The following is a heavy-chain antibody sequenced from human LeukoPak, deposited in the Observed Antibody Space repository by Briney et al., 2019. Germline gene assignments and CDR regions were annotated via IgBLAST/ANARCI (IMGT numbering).Heavy chain of an antibody. CDR2: IKSKTDGGTT. J-gene: IGHJ6*03. Sequence: GGSLRPSCAASGFTFSNAWMSWVRQAPGKGLEWVGRIKSKTDGGTTDYAAPVKGRFTISRDDSKNTLYLQMNSLKTEDTAVYYCTTPADTAMVHYYYYYYMDVWGKGTTVTVSS. CDR3: TTPADTAMVHYYYYYYMDV. D-gene: IGHD5-18*01. V-gene: IGHV3-15*01. CDR1: GFTFSNAW.